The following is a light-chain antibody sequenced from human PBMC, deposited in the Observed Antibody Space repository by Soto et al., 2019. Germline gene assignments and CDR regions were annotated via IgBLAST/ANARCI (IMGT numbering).Light chain of an antibody. Sequence: QSALTQPPSASGSPGQSVTISCTGTSSDIGAYIYVSWYQQHPGKAPKLMISEVSRRPSGVPERFSGSKSGNTASLTVSGLQADDEAHYYCSSYAGSNNFVFGTGTKVTDL. CDR1: SSDIGAYIY. CDR2: EVS. V-gene: IGLV2-8*01. J-gene: IGLJ1*01. CDR3: SSYAGSNNFV.